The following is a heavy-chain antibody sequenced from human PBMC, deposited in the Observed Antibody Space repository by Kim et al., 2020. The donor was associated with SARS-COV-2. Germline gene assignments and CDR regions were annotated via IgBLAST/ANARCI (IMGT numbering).Heavy chain of an antibody. CDR3: ATPFGGSRGDYYYYGMDV. Sequence: SETLSLTCTVSGGSISSSSYYWGWIRQPPGKGLEWIGSIYYSGSTYYNPSLKSRVTISVDTSKNQFSLKLSSVTAADTAVYYCATPFGGSRGDYYYYGMDVWGQGTTVTVSS. D-gene: IGHD3-3*01. J-gene: IGHJ6*02. CDR1: GGSISSSSYY. V-gene: IGHV4-39*01. CDR2: IYYSGST.